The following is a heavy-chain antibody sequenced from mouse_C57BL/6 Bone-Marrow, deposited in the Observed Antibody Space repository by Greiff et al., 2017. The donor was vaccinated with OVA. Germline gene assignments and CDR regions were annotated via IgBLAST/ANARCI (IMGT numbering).Heavy chain of an antibody. V-gene: IGHV2-2*01. CDR3: ARLPSDYAMDY. J-gene: IGHJ4*01. D-gene: IGHD2-10*02. CDR1: GFSLTSYG. CDR2: IWSGGST. Sequence: VQLQQSGPGLVQPSQSLSITCTVSGFSLTSYGVHWVRQSPGKGLEWLGVIWSGGSTAYNAAFISRLSISKDNSKSQVFFKMNSLQADDTAIYYCARLPSDYAMDYWGQGTSVTVSS.